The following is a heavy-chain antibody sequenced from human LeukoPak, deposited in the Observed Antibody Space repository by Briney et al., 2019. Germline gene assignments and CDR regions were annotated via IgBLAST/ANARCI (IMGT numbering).Heavy chain of an antibody. Sequence: GGSLRLSCSASGFSFSSYAIHWVRQAPGKGLDYVSAITGSGSSTYYADSVKGRFTISRDNSRNTVHLQMSSLRVGDTAVYFCVKDFVSNEANYFYGMDVWGQGTTVIVSS. CDR3: VKDFVSNEANYFYGMDV. V-gene: IGHV3-64D*06. J-gene: IGHJ6*02. CDR1: GFSFSSYA. CDR2: ITGSGSST.